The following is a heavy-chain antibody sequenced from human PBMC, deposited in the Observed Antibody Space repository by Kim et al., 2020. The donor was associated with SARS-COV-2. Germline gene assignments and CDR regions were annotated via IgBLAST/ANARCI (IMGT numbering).Heavy chain of an antibody. D-gene: IGHD5-12*01. CDR3: ARGKGATIRRSSGWDY. J-gene: IGHJ4*02. Sequence: SETLSLTCAVYGGSFSGYYWSWIRQPPGKGLEWIGEINHSGSTNYNPSLKSRVTISVDTSKNQFSLKLSSVTAADTAVYYCARGKGATIRRSSGWDYWGQGTLVTVSS. V-gene: IGHV4-34*01. CDR2: INHSGST. CDR1: GGSFSGYY.